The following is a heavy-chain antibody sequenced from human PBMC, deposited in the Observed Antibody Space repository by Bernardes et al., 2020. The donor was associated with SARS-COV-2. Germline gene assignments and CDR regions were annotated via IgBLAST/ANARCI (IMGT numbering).Heavy chain of an antibody. Sequence: SGPTLVKPTQTLTLTCTFSGFSLSTSGMSVDWIRQPPGKALEWLARIDWGDGKYYNTSLKTRLSISKDTSKNQVVLTMTNMDPVDTATYFCARTITIFGVVCLDYWGQGTLLTVSS. CDR2: IDWGDGK. CDR3: ARTITIFGVVCLDY. V-gene: IGHV2-70*11. J-gene: IGHJ4*02. CDR1: GFSLSTSGMS. D-gene: IGHD3-3*01.